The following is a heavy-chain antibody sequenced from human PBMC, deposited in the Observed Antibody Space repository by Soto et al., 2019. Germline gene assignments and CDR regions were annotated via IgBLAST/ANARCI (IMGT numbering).Heavy chain of an antibody. CDR3: ANSGSSGWYGWFDS. J-gene: IGHJ5*01. D-gene: IGHD6-19*01. Sequence: SGATVVNPTQTLTLTCIFSGFSLRTSGVGVGWIRQPPGKALEWLGFIYWTDDKRYSPSLKSRLTITKDTSKNQVVLTMTNMDPVDTATYYCANSGSSGWYGWFDSWGQGTLVTSPQ. CDR1: GFSLRTSGVG. V-gene: IGHV2-5*01. CDR2: IYWTDDK.